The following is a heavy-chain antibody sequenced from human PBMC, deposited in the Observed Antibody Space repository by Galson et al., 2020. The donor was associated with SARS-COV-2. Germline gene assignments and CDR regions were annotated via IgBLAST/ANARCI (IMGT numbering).Heavy chain of an antibody. CDR3: AKDRAMYCSSTSCLAGLDY. J-gene: IGHJ4*02. CDR1: GFTFDDYA. D-gene: IGHD2-2*01. Sequence: GGSLRLSCAASGFTFDDYAMHWVRQAPGKGLEWVSGISWNSGSIGYADSVKGRFTISRDNAKNSLYLQMNSLRAEDTALYYCAKDRAMYCSSTSCLAGLDYWGQGTLVTVSS. CDR2: ISWNSGSI. V-gene: IGHV3-9*01.